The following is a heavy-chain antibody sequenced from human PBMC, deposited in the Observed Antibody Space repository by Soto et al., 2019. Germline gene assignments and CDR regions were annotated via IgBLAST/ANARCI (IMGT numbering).Heavy chain of an antibody. CDR2: ISRDGTTI. V-gene: IGHV3-11*01. J-gene: IGHJ5*02. CDR3: AREIIMVRGVIAHNWFDP. Sequence: PGGSLRLSCAASGFTFSDYYMNWIRQAPGKGLEWVSYISRDGTTIFYADSVKGRFTISRDNTKNSLYLQMNRLRAEDTAVYYCAREIIMVRGVIAHNWFDPWGQGTLVTVSS. CDR1: GFTFSDYY. D-gene: IGHD3-10*01.